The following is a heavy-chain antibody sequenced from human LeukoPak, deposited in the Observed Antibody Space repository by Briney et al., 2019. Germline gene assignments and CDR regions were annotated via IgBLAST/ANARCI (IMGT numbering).Heavy chain of an antibody. V-gene: IGHV3-7*05. CDR3: ERVGWELRFDALDI. Sequence: GGSLRLSCAACGFTFSKHWMLWLRQAPGKGLEWVANIKQDGSEKYYVDSVKGRFTISRDNAKNSLYLQMNSLRAEDTAVYYCERVGWELRFDALDIWGQGTMVIVSS. D-gene: IGHD1-26*01. CDR2: IKQDGSEK. CDR1: GFTFSKHW. J-gene: IGHJ3*02.